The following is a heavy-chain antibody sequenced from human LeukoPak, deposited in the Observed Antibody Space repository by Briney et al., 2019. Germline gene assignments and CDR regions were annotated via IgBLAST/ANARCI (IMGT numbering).Heavy chain of an antibody. CDR2: ISYDGSNK. CDR1: GFTFSNYG. J-gene: IGHJ4*02. V-gene: IGHV3-30*18. CDR3: ANYGSVSYFAY. Sequence: GRSLRLSCAASGFTFSNYGMHWVRQAPGKGLEWVALISYDGSNKYYADSVKGRFTISRDNSKNTLYLQMISLRAEDTAVYYCANYGSVSYFAYWGQGTLVTVS. D-gene: IGHD3-10*01.